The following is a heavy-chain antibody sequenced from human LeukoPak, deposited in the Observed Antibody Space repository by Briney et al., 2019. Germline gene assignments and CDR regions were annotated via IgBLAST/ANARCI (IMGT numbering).Heavy chain of an antibody. D-gene: IGHD2-15*01. J-gene: IGHJ5*02. CDR3: ARTGYCSGGSCPPNWFDP. CDR2: MNPNSGNT. V-gene: IGHV1-8*01. Sequence: ASVKVSCKASGYTFTSYDINWVRQATEQGLEWMGWMNPNSGNTGYAQKFQGRVTMTRNTSISTAYMELSSLRSEDTAVYYCARTGYCSGGSCPPNWFDPWGQGTLVTVSS. CDR1: GYTFTSYD.